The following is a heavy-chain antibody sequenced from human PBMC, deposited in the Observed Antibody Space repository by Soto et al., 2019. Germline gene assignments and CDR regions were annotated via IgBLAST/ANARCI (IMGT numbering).Heavy chain of an antibody. J-gene: IGHJ3*02. V-gene: IGHV4-59*01. CDR1: RGSISTYY. D-gene: IGHD6-19*01. Sequence: QVQLQESGPGLVKSSETLSLTCSVSRGSISTYYWRWIRQSPGKGLEWIGYILYSGSATYNPSLKSRVTISVDTSKNRFSVKLLSVTAADTAVYYCARGVQSAGDGDAFDIWGQGTMVIVSS. CDR3: ARGVQSAGDGDAFDI. CDR2: ILYSGSA.